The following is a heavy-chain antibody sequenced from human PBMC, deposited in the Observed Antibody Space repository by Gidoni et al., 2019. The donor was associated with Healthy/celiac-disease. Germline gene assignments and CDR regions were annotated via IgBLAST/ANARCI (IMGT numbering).Heavy chain of an antibody. V-gene: IGHV3-21*01. CDR2: ISSIGSTI. CDR1: GLTFSSYS. D-gene: IGHD3-16*01. J-gene: IGHJ4*02. Sequence: EVQLVESGGGLVKPGGSLRRSCAASGLTFSSYSMNWVRQAPGKGLEWVSSISSIGSTIYYADSVKGRFTISRDNAKNSLYLQMNSLRAEDTAVYYCARDRMILDYWGQGTLVTVSS. CDR3: ARDRMILDY.